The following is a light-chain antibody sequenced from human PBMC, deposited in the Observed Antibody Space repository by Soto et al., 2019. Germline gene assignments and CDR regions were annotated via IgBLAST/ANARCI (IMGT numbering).Light chain of an antibody. Sequence: EIVMTQSPATLSVFPGERATLSCRASQNIYSNVAWYQQRPGQAPRLLIYRASTRATGIPARFSGSGSGTEFTLTISSLQSEDFTVYSCLQYHNLWAFGQGTKVDIK. CDR2: RAS. CDR1: QNIYSN. J-gene: IGKJ1*01. CDR3: LQYHNLWA. V-gene: IGKV3-15*01.